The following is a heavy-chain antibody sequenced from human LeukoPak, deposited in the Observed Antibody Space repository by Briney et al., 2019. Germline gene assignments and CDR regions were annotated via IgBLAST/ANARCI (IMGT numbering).Heavy chain of an antibody. CDR1: GFTFSSYA. J-gene: IGHJ3*02. CDR2: IQDGGSST. D-gene: IGHD1-1*01. CDR3: AKSLRAALGTGAFDI. V-gene: IGHV3-23*05. Sequence: GGSLRLSCVASGFTFSSYAMSWVRQPPGKGLEWVSTIQDGGSSTYTDSVKGRFTISRDNSENMLNLQMNSLRAEDTALYYCAKSLRAALGTGAFDIRGQGKMVTVSS.